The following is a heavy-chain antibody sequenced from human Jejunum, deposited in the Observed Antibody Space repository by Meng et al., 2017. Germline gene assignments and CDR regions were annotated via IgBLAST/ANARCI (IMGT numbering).Heavy chain of an antibody. CDR1: GGSSIIGDNY. CDR3: ARADWATMMLS. J-gene: IGHJ5*02. V-gene: IGHV4-61*02. D-gene: IGHD4/OR15-4a*01. Sequence: QVQLQESGPGGGKPSPTLFLTCTVSGGSSIIGDNYWSWIRQPGGKGLEWIGRIYTSGRTNYNPSLKSRVTISSAPSKNQFSLKVTSVTAADTAVYYCARADWATMMLSCGQGTMVTVSS. CDR2: IYTSGRT.